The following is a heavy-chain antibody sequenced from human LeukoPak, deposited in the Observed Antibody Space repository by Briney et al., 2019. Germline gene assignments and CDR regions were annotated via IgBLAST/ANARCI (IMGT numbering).Heavy chain of an antibody. Sequence: ASVKVSCKVSGYTLTELSMHWVRQAPGKGLGWMGGFDPEDGETIYAQKFQGRVTMTEDTSTDTAYMELSSLRSEDTAVYYCATGHCSSTSCYGLPYFDYWGQGTLVTVSS. CDR2: FDPEDGET. V-gene: IGHV1-24*01. CDR1: GYTLTELS. D-gene: IGHD2-2*01. J-gene: IGHJ4*02. CDR3: ATGHCSSTSCYGLPYFDY.